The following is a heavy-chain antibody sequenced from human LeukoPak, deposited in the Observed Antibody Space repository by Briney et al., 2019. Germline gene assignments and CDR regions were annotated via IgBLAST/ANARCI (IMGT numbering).Heavy chain of an antibody. CDR1: GFTFSTYW. CDR2: IKPDGSEK. Sequence: PGRSLRLSCAASGFTFSTYWMTWVRQDPGKGLEWVANIKPDGSEKYYVGSVKGRCTISRDNGKNSLYLQMDSLRAEDTAVYFCARGYSGFNSWGQGTLVTVPS. V-gene: IGHV3-7*04. D-gene: IGHD5-12*01. CDR3: ARGYSGFNS. J-gene: IGHJ5*02.